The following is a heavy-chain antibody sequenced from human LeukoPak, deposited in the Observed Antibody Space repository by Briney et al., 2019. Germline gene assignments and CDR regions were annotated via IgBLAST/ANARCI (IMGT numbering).Heavy chain of an antibody. D-gene: IGHD1-7*01. CDR3: ARAQLELPADYYYYYMDV. CDR1: GGTFSSYA. V-gene: IGHV1-69*05. J-gene: IGHJ6*03. CDR2: IIPIFGTA. Sequence: GASVKVSCKASGGTFSSYAISWVRQAPGQGLEWMGGIIPIFGTANYAQKFQGRVTFTTDESTSTAYMELSSLRSEDTAVYYCARAQLELPADYYYYYMDVWGKGTTVTVSS.